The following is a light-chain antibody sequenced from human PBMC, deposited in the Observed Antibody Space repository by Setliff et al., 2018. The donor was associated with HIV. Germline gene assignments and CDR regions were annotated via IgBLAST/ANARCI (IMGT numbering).Light chain of an antibody. CDR2: EVN. J-gene: IGLJ2*01. CDR1: SSDVGGYNY. CDR3: SSYRISGTVV. Sequence: VLTQPASVSGSPGQSITISCTGTSSDVGGYNYVAWYQQHPGKAPKLMIYEVNNRPSGVSNRFSGSKSDNTASLTISGLQTEDEADYYCSSYRISGTVVFGGGTKVTVL. V-gene: IGLV2-14*01.